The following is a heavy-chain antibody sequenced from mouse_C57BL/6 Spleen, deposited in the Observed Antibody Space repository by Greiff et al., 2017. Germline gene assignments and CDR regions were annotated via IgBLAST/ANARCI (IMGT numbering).Heavy chain of an antibody. Sequence: QVQLQQPGAELVKPGASVKMSCKASGYTFTSYWITWVKQRPGQGLGWIGDIYPGSGSTNYNEKFKSKATLTVDTSSSTAHLQLNRLTSEDSAVYYCAREGYFTTVVAEGYAMDYWGQGTSVTVSS. J-gene: IGHJ4*01. CDR2: IYPGSGST. CDR1: GYTFTSYW. V-gene: IGHV1-55*01. D-gene: IGHD1-1*01. CDR3: AREGYFTTVVAEGYAMDY.